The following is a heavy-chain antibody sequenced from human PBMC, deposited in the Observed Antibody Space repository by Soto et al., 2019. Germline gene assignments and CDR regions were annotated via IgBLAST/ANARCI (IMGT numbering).Heavy chain of an antibody. CDR3: ARHVPYCSDTSHCAYGMDV. D-gene: IGHD2-2*01. V-gene: IGHV4-59*08. CDR1: CGSISSYY. CDR2: IYYSGST. Sequence: QVQLQESGPGLVKPSDTLSLTCTVSCGSISSYYWSWIRQPPGKGLEWIGYIYYSGSTNYNPSLKSRVTISVDTSKNQFSLKLSSVTAADTAVYYCARHVPYCSDTSHCAYGMDVWGQGTTVTVSS. J-gene: IGHJ6*02.